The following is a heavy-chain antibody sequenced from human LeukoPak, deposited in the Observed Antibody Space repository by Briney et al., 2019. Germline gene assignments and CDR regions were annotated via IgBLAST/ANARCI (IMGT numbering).Heavy chain of an antibody. J-gene: IGHJ6*02. Sequence: GGSPRLSCAASGFTFDDYAMHWVRQAPGKGLVWVSGISWNSGCIVYADSVKGRFTISRDNAKNSLYLQMNSLRTEDTALYYCAKDMDGGQWDLVRLEAVLDVWGQGTTVTVSS. CDR2: ISWNSGCI. CDR3: AKDMDGGQWDLVRLEAVLDV. CDR1: GFTFDDYA. D-gene: IGHD1-26*01. V-gene: IGHV3-9*01.